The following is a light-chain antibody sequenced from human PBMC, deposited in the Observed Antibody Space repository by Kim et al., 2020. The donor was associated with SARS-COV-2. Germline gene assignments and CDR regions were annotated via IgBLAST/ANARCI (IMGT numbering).Light chain of an antibody. V-gene: IGLV1-44*01. Sequence: GQWVTISCTGSSSDVGRYIVNYYQQLHGADPTIFIYSDNQRPSAVPDRFSGSRSCTTASLAICGLQSEDEADYYCATWDVSLNGWVFGGGTQLTVL. CDR1: SSDVGRYI. CDR3: ATWDVSLNGWV. J-gene: IGLJ3*02. CDR2: SDN.